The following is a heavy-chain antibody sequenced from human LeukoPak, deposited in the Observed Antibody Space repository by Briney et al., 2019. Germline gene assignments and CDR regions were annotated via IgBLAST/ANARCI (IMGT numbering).Heavy chain of an antibody. CDR2: ISAYNGNT. CDR1: GYTFTSYG. D-gene: IGHD5-24*01. CDR3: ARDSQMAPAYYYMDA. Sequence: VASVKVSCKASGYTFTSYGISWVRQAPGQGLEWMGWISAYNGNTNYAQKLQGRVTMTTDTSTSTAYMELRSLRSDDTAVYYCARDSQMAPAYYYMDAWGKGTTVTVSS. J-gene: IGHJ6*03. V-gene: IGHV1-18*01.